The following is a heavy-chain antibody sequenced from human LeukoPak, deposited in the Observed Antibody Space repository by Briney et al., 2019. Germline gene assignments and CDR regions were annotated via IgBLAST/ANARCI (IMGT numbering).Heavy chain of an antibody. J-gene: IGHJ4*02. CDR1: GFTFSSYN. D-gene: IGHD1-26*01. CDR2: ISSGGSYI. V-gene: IGHV3-21*01. CDR3: ARNTVGATRHFDS. Sequence: GGSLRLSCAASGFTFSSYNMNWVRQAPGKGLEWVSSISSGGSYINYADSVKGRFTISRDNAKNSLYLQMNSLRAEDTAVYYCARNTVGATRHFDSWGQRTLVTVSS.